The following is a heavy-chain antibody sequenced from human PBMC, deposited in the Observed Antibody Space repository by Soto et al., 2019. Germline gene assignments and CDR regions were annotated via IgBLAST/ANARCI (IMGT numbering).Heavy chain of an antibody. CDR2: IKRNIDGGTT. J-gene: IGHJ4*02. CDR1: GFTFSNAW. V-gene: IGHV3-15*01. Sequence: EVQLVESGGGVVKPGGSLRLSCAASGFTFSNAWMSWVRQAPGGGLAWVGRIKRNIDGGTTDYAAPVKGRFAISRDDSNRILYLEMNSLRSEDTAVYYCTTVDAVVLNWGQGLLVTVSS. D-gene: IGHD6-19*01. CDR3: TTVDAVVLN.